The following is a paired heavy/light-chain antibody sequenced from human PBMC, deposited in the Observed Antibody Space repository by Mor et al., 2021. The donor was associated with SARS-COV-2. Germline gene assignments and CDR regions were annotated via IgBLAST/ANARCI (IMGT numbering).Light chain of an antibody. J-gene: IGKJ3*01. V-gene: IGKV1-39*01. Sequence: DIQMTQSPSSLSASVGDRVTITCRASQSISSYLNWYQQKPGKAPKLLIYAASSLQSGVPSRFSGSGSGTDFTLTISSLQPEDFATYYCQQSYSTPYAFGPGTKVDIK. CDR3: QQSYSTPYA. CDR2: AAS. CDR1: QSISSY.
Heavy chain of an antibody. CDR1: GFSLSTSGVG. CDR3: AHLYYDILTGYYTRRNWFDP. D-gene: IGHD3-9*01. Sequence: QITLKESGPTLVKPTQTLTLTCTFSGFSLSTSGVGVGWIRQPPGKALEWLALIYWDDDKRYSPSLKSRLTITKDTSKNQVVLTMTNMDPVDTATYYCAHLYYDILTGYYTRRNWFDPWGQGTLVTVSS. CDR2: IYWDDDK. J-gene: IGHJ5*02. V-gene: IGHV2-5*02.